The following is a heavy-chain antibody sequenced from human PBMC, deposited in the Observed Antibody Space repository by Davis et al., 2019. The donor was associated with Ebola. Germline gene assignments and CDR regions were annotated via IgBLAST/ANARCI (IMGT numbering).Heavy chain of an antibody. D-gene: IGHD2-2*01. CDR2: IIPILGIA. Sequence: SVKVSCKASGYTFTSYGISWVRQAPGQGLEWMGRIIPILGIANYAQKFQGRVTITADKSTSTAYMELSSLRSEDTAVYYCARKGNTNNWFDPWGQGTLVTVSS. J-gene: IGHJ5*02. CDR1: GYTFTSYG. V-gene: IGHV1-69*04. CDR3: ARKGNTNNWFDP.